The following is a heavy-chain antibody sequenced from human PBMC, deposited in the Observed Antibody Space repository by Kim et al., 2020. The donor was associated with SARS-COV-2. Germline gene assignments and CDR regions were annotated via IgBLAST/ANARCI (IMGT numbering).Heavy chain of an antibody. CDR2: ISSSSSYT. D-gene: IGHD3-10*01. V-gene: IGHV3-11*06. J-gene: IGHJ4*02. CDR3: ARTQGEHVRLLWFRELLSYHFDY. CDR1: GFTFSDYY. Sequence: GGSLRLSCAASGFTFSDYYMSWIRQAPGKGLEWVSYISSSSSYTNYADSVKGRFTISRDNAKNSLYLQMNSLRAEDTAVYYCARTQGEHVRLLWFRELLSYHFDYWGQGTLVTVSS.